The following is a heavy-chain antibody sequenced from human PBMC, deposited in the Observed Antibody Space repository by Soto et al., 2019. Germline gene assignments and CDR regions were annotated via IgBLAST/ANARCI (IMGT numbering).Heavy chain of an antibody. V-gene: IGHV3-21*01. CDR3: ARDQDDSSDAFDI. CDR2: ISSSSSYI. Sequence: GGLKRLPWAAAGVKSGSHSMRCVRKATGKGLEWVSSISSSSSYIYYADSVKGRFTISRDNAKNSLYLQMNRLRAEDTAVYYCARDQDDSSDAFDIWGQGTMVTVSS. J-gene: IGHJ3*02. D-gene: IGHD3-3*01. CDR1: GVKSGSHS.